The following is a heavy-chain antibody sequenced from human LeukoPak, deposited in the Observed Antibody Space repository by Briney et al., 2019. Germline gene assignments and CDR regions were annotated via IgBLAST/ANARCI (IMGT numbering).Heavy chain of an antibody. CDR2: IRYDGSDK. D-gene: IGHD3-16*01. CDR1: GFIFRTYG. CDR3: AKRADYYDSSRALYDAFDL. J-gene: IGHJ3*01. V-gene: IGHV3-30*02. Sequence: GGSLRLSCAASGFIFRTYGMYWVRQAPGKGLEWVTFIRYDGSDKYYADSVKGRFTISRDNSKNTLFLQMNSLRVEDTAVYYCAKRADYYDSSRALYDAFDLWGQGTMVTVSS.